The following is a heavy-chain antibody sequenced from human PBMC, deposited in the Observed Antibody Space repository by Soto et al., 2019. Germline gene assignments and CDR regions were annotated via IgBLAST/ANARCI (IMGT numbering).Heavy chain of an antibody. V-gene: IGHV5-51*01. CDR2: SYPGESDT. D-gene: IGHD4-17*01. CDR1: GYSFTSYW. J-gene: IGHJ4*02. CDR3: ATYGDYALGIY. Sequence: GESLKISCKGSGYSFTSYWLGCVRQMPGKGLEWMGLSYPGESDTRYSPSFQGQVTISADKSISTAYLQWSSLKASDTAMYYCATYGDYALGIYWGQGTLVTVSS.